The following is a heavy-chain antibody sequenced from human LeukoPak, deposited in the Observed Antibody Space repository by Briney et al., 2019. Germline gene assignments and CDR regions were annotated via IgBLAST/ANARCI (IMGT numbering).Heavy chain of an antibody. Sequence: PGGSLRLSCAASGFTFSSYWMHWVRQAPGKGLVWVSRINSDGSSTSYADSVKGRFTISRDNSKNTLYLQMNSLRAEDTAVYYCARAPEIHYYDSSGYYSSNGAFDIWGQGTMVTVSS. CDR3: ARAPEIHYYDSSGYYSSNGAFDI. CDR1: GFTFSSYW. J-gene: IGHJ3*02. V-gene: IGHV3-74*01. D-gene: IGHD3-22*01. CDR2: INSDGSST.